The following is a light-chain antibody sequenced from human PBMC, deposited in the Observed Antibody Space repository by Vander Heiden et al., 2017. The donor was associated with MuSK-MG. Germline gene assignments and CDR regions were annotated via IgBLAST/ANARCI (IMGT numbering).Light chain of an antibody. CDR1: QSVLYSSNNKNY. CDR2: WAS. J-gene: IGKJ3*01. Sequence: DIVMTQSPDSLAVSLGERATINCKSSQSVLYSSNNKNYLAWYQQKPGQPPQLLIYWASTRDSGVPDRFSGNGSGTDFTLTINSLQAEDVAVYYCQQDDSTPFTFGHGTKVEIK. V-gene: IGKV4-1*01. CDR3: QQDDSTPFT.